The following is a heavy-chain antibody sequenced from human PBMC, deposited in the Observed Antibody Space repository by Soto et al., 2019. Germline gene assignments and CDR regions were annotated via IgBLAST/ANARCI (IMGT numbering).Heavy chain of an antibody. CDR1: GFTFGDYA. D-gene: IGHD2-2*01. CDR3: TRYTYTSRYSYFGMDV. J-gene: IGHJ6*02. CDR2: IRSKAYGETT. V-gene: IGHV3-49*03. Sequence: PGGSLSLSCTVSGFTFGDYAMSWSRQAPWKWLEWVGVIRSKAYGETTDYAASVKGRFTILRDDSKSIAYLQMNSLQSEDTGVYYCTRYTYTSRYSYFGMDVWGHGTTVTVSS.